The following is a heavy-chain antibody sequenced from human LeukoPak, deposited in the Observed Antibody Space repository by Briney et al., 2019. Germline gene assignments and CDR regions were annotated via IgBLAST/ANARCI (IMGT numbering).Heavy chain of an antibody. CDR1: GGSISSGSYY. Sequence: PSETLSLTCTVSGGSISSGSYYWRWIRQPAGRGLEWIVRIYTSGSTNYNPSLKSRVTISVDTSKNQFSLKLSSVTAADTAVYYCARSGLYCSGGSCRNWFDHWGQGTLVTVSS. V-gene: IGHV4-61*02. D-gene: IGHD2-15*01. CDR2: IYTSGST. CDR3: ARSGLYCSGGSCRNWFDH. J-gene: IGHJ5*02.